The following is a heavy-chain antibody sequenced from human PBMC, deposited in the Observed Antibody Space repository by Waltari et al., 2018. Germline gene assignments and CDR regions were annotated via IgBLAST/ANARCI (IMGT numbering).Heavy chain of an antibody. Sequence: QVQLVQSGAEVKKPGASVKVSCKASGYTFTGYYMHWVRQAPGHGLEWMGWINSNSGGTNYAQKFQGRVIMTRDTSISTAYMELSRLGSDDTAVYYCARVRQGREGFLRYWGQGTLVTVSS. CDR2: INSNSGGT. J-gene: IGHJ4*02. CDR1: GYTFTGYY. V-gene: IGHV1-2*02. D-gene: IGHD3-10*01. CDR3: ARVRQGREGFLRY.